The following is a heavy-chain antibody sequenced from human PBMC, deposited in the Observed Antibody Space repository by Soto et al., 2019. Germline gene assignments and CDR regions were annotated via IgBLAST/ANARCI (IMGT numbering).Heavy chain of an antibody. D-gene: IGHD4-17*01. V-gene: IGHV4-61*01. CDR1: GGSVSSGSYY. Sequence: QVQLQESGPGLVKPSETLSLTCTVSGGSVSSGSYYWSWIRQPPGKGLEWIGYIYYSGSTNYNPSLKSRVTISVDTSKKQFSLKLSSVTAADTAVYYCARATVTTNYYYGMDVWGQGTTVTVSS. CDR3: ARATVTTNYYYGMDV. CDR2: IYYSGST. J-gene: IGHJ6*02.